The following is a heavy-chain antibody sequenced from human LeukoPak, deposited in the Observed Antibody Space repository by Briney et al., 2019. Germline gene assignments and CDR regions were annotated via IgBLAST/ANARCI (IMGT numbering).Heavy chain of an antibody. Sequence: GESLKISCKGSGYTFATNPIGGVRKLPGKGLEWMGVIFPVDSTTSYNPSFQARVPIPAAISTSPSYLQWTSLQASDSPINYCAGRQFTSPWSDPWGAGTLVTV. J-gene: IGHJ5*02. CDR2: IFPVDSTT. V-gene: IGHV5-51*01. CDR1: GYTFATNP. D-gene: IGHD2-2*01. CDR3: AGRQFTSPWSDP.